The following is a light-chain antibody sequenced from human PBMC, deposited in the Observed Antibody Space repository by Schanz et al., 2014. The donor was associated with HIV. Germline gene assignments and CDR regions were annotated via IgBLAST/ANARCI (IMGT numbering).Light chain of an antibody. V-gene: IGLV2-14*03. J-gene: IGLJ1*01. CDR1: SSDIGAYNY. Sequence: QSALTQPASVSGSLGQSITISCTGTSSDIGAYNYLSWYQQHPGKAPKLMIYDVRDRPSGVSNRFSGSKSGNTASLTISGLQAEDEAEYFCSSYTTSNTHVFGSGTKLTVL. CDR2: DVR. CDR3: SSYTTSNTHV.